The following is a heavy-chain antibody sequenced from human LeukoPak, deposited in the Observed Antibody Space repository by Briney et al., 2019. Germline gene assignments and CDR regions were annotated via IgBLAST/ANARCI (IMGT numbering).Heavy chain of an antibody. CDR3: ARGKYQLDY. V-gene: IGHV4-59*08. D-gene: IGHD2-2*01. J-gene: IGHJ4*02. CDR1: GXSISRYY. Sequence: NPSETLSLTWTVSGXSISRYYWSWTRQPPGKGLEWMGHVYYSGSTNHNPSLRSRVTISVDTSKNQSPLKLSSVTAADTAVYSCARGKYQLDYWGQGTLVTVSS. CDR2: VYYSGST.